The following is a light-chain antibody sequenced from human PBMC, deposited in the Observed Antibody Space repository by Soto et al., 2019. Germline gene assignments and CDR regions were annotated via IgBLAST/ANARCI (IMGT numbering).Light chain of an antibody. CDR3: QQSYSTPHT. J-gene: IGKJ3*01. CDR2: AAS. V-gene: IGKV1-39*01. Sequence: DIQMTQSPSSLSASVGARAPITCRARQSISSYLNWYQQKPGKAPKLLIYAASSLQSGVPSRFSGSGSGTDFTLTISSLQPEDYATYYCQQSYSTPHTFGPGTKVDIK. CDR1: QSISSY.